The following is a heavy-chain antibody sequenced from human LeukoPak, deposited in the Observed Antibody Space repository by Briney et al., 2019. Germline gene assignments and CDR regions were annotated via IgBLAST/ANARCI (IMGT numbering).Heavy chain of an antibody. CDR2: ISYNGGST. D-gene: IGHD6-19*01. V-gene: IGHV3-64D*06. CDR3: VKDSRGRIAVAGTFDY. J-gene: IGHJ4*02. Sequence: QPGGSLRLSCAASGFTFSSYRMHWVRQAPGKGLEYVSVISYNGGSTYYADSVKGRFTISRDNSKNTLYLQMSSLRAEDTAVYYCVKDSRGRIAVAGTFDYWGQGTLVTVSS. CDR1: GFTFSSYR.